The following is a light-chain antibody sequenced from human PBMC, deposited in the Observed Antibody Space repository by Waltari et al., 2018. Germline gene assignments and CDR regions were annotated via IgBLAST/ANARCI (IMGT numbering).Light chain of an antibody. CDR1: QGVSSN. Sequence: VMTQSPSTLPVSPGERAPLSCEARQGVSSNLAWYQQKPGQAPRLLIYAASTLATGMPARFSGSGSGTHFTLTISSLQSEDVAVYYCQQYDNLPPCAFGHGTKVEIK. J-gene: IGKJ1*01. CDR2: AAS. CDR3: QQYDNLPPCA. V-gene: IGKV3-15*01.